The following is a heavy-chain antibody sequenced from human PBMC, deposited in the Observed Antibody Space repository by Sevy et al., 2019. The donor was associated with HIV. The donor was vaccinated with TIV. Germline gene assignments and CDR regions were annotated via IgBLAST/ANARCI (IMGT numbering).Heavy chain of an antibody. Sequence: GGSLRLSCAASVFTFSSYAMHWVRQAPGKGLEWVAVISYDGSNKYYADSVKGRFTISRDNSKNTLYLQMNSLRAEDTAVYYCASLGSSGTDAFDIWGQGTMVTVSS. V-gene: IGHV3-30-3*01. D-gene: IGHD3-22*01. CDR3: ASLGSSGTDAFDI. CDR2: ISYDGSNK. CDR1: VFTFSSYA. J-gene: IGHJ3*02.